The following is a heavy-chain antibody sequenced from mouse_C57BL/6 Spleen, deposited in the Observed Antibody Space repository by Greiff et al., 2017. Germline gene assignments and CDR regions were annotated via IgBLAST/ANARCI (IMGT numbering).Heavy chain of an antibody. Sequence: QVQLQQPGAELVMPGASVKLSCKASGYTFTSYWMHWVKQRPGQGLEWIGEIDPSDSYTNYNQKFKGKSTLTVDKSSSTAYMQLSSLTSEDSAVYYCARCPNYYYGSSSFEVWGTGTTVTVSS. CDR1: GYTFTSYW. CDR2: IDPSDSYT. J-gene: IGHJ1*03. V-gene: IGHV1-69*01. D-gene: IGHD1-1*01. CDR3: ARCPNYYYGSSSFEV.